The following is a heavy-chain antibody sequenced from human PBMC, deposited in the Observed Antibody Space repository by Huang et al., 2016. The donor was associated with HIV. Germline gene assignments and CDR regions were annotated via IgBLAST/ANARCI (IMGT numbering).Heavy chain of an antibody. V-gene: IGHV1-69*01. CDR1: GGTFSRYA. J-gene: IGHJ6*02. D-gene: IGHD1-26*01. Sequence: QVQVVQSGAEVKKPGSSVKVSCKASGGTFSRYAISWVRQAPGQGLEWMGGISPIFGTTTYAQKCQGRVTITADESTSTVYMELSSLRPEDTAVYYCAGSDTDDQYYYYYGMDVWGQGTTVTVSS. CDR2: ISPIFGTT. CDR3: AGSDTDDQYYYYYGMDV.